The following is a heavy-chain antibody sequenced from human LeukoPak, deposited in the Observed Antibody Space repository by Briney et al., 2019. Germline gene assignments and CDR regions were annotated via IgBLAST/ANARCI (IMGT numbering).Heavy chain of an antibody. V-gene: IGHV5-51*01. Sequence: GESLKISCKISGYSFTNYWIGWVRQMPGKGLQWMGIIHRGDSTVLYSPSFQGQVTISVDKSIDTAYLQWSSLEASDTAMYYCARHREGGFDYWGQGILVTVSS. CDR2: IHRGDSTV. J-gene: IGHJ4*02. D-gene: IGHD3-16*01. CDR3: ARHREGGFDY. CDR1: GYSFTNYW.